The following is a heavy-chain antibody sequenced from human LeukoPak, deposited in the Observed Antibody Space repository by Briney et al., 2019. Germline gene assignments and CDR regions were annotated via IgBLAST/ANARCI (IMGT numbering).Heavy chain of an antibody. CDR2: VFYSGST. V-gene: IGHV4-39*01. D-gene: IGHD6-19*01. Sequence: SETLSLTCIVSGGSISSSSYYWAWIRQSPGKGLERIGSVFYSGSTYYNPSLKSRVTISVDTSKNQFSLKMTSVTAADTAVYYCVRQTYSSGWNSWGQGTPVTVSS. CDR1: GGSISSSSYY. CDR3: VRQTYSSGWNS. J-gene: IGHJ4*02.